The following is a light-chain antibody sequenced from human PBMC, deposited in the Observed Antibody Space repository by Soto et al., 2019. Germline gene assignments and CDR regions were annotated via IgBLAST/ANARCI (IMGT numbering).Light chain of an antibody. CDR1: SSNVGSNY. Sequence: QSVLTQPPSVSAAPGQKVIISCFGSSSNVGSNYVSWYQQLPGKAPKLLIYDKNERPSGISDRFSASKSGTSATLGITGLQTGDEADYYCGAWDHSLNVGVFGGGTKLTVL. CDR2: DKN. J-gene: IGLJ3*02. CDR3: GAWDHSLNVGV. V-gene: IGLV1-51*01.